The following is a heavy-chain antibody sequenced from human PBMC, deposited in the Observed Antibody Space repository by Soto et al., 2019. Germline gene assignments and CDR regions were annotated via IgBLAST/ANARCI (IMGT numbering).Heavy chain of an antibody. Sequence: NPGGSLRLSCVASGFTLSSFSMSWVRQTPGKGLEWVSSITTGNDYISYADSVKGRFTISRDNAKNSLFLQMNSLRAEDTALYFCARDSYSSLFDSWGQGTLVTVSS. V-gene: IGHV3-21*01. J-gene: IGHJ5*01. CDR2: ITTGNDYI. D-gene: IGHD6-19*01. CDR3: ARDSYSSLFDS. CDR1: GFTLSSFS.